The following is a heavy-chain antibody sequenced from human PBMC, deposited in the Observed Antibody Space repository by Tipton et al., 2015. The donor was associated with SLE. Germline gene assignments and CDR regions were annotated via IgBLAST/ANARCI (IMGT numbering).Heavy chain of an antibody. D-gene: IGHD3-22*01. V-gene: IGHV1-8*01. CDR1: GYTFTSYD. J-gene: IGHJ3*02. CDR3: ARGGGDDSSGYYCHAFDI. CDR2: MNPNSGNT. Sequence: QSGAEVKKPGASVKVSCKASGYTFTSYDINWVRQATGQGLEWMGWMNPNSGNTGSAQKFQRRVTMTTDTSTSTAYMELRSLRSDDTAVYYCARGGGDDSSGYYCHAFDIWGQGTMVTVSS.